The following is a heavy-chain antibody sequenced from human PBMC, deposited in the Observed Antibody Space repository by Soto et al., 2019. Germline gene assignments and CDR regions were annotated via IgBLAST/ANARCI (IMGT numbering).Heavy chain of an antibody. CDR3: ARIGYRSSSFDY. V-gene: IGHV3-7*01. J-gene: IGHJ4*02. CDR2: IKQEGSEK. D-gene: IGHD6-13*01. CDR1: GFTFSNYW. Sequence: EVQVVESGGGLVQAGESLRLSCAASGFTFSNYWMSWVRQAPGKGLEWVANIKQEGSEKDYVDSLKGRFTISRDNAKTSVYLQMNSLRTEDTAVYYCARIGYRSSSFDYWGQGTLVTVSS.